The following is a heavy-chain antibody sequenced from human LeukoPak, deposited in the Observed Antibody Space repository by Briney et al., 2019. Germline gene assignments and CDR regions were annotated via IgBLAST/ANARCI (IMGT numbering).Heavy chain of an antibody. V-gene: IGHV3-9*01. J-gene: IGHJ3*02. CDR1: GFTFNDHA. Sequence: PGGSLRLSCAASGFTFNDHAMYWVRHAPGKGLEWVSGINWNSDKIGYADSVKGRFTISRDDAKNSLFLQMNSLRAEDTALCYCARASYYYDTTGLGAVDIWGQGTMVTVSS. CDR3: ARASYYYDTTGLGAVDI. CDR2: INWNSDKI. D-gene: IGHD3-22*01.